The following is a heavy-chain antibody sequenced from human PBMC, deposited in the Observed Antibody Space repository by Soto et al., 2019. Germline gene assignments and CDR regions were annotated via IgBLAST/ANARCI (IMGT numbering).Heavy chain of an antibody. CDR3: GSNRGYCTYGTCDNGGYSDY. CDR2: ISVYNGKT. CDR1: GYTLSTYG. D-gene: IGHD2-8*01. V-gene: IGHV1-18*01. J-gene: IGHJ4*02. Sequence: QVQLVQSGAEVKKPGASVRVSCKASGYTLSTYGITWVRQAPGQGLEWMGWISVYNGKTSYAQKLQGRVTMTTDTPASTAYTELGSLRSDDTAMYYWGSNRGYCTYGTCDNGGYSDYWGQGTRITVSS.